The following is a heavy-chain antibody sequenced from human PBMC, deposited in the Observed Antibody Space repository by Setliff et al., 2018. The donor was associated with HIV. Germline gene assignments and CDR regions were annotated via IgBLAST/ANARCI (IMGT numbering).Heavy chain of an antibody. J-gene: IGHJ4*02. CDR3: ARVGSYWSTFDY. Sequence: VASVKVSCKASGYTLTTYGISWVRQAPGQGLQWMGWLNTETGNSMYAQGFTGRSVFSLDTSVSTAFLQINSLKAEDTAMYYCARVGSYWSTFDYWGQGALVTVSS. D-gene: IGHD1-26*01. V-gene: IGHV7-4-1*02. CDR1: GYTLTTYG. CDR2: LNTETGNS.